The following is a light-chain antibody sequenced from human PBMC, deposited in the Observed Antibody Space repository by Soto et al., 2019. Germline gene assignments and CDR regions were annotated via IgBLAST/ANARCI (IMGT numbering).Light chain of an antibody. CDR3: QQSFSPLLT. J-gene: IGKJ4*01. CDR2: AAS. Sequence: DIQMTQSPSSVSASVGDRVTITCRASQTLNNYLTWFQQKPGKAPKVLIYAASTLQSGVPSRFNGSGSGAEFTLTISSLQPEDFATYYCQQSFSPLLTFGGGTKVEIK. CDR1: QTLNNY. V-gene: IGKV1-39*01.